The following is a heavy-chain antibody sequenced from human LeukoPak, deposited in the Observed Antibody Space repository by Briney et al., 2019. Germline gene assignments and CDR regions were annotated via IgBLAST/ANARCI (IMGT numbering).Heavy chain of an antibody. CDR3: ARLYSGSYIY. V-gene: IGHV4-34*01. Sequence: SETLSLTCTVSGGSISSYYWSWIRQPPGKGLEWIGEINHSGSTNYNPSLKSRVTISVDTSKNQFSLKLSSVTAADTAVYYCARLYSGSYIYWGQGTLVTVSS. CDR2: INHSGST. D-gene: IGHD1-26*01. J-gene: IGHJ4*02. CDR1: GGSISSYY.